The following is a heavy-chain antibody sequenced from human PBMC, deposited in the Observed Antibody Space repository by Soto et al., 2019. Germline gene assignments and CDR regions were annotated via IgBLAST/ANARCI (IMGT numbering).Heavy chain of an antibody. J-gene: IGHJ4*02. CDR2: IYSGGAT. Sequence: EVQLVESGGGLVQPGGSLRLSCAASGFTVSNNYMRWVRQAPGKGLEWVSLIYSGGATYYADSVKGRFTISRDNSKNTLYLQMNSMRVEESAVYYCARDGTDNWVGGQGILVTVSS. V-gene: IGHV3-66*01. D-gene: IGHD1-1*01. CDR3: ARDGTDNWV. CDR1: GFTVSNNY.